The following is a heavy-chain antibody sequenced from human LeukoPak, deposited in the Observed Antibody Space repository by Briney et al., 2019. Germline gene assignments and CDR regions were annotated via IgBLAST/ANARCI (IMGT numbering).Heavy chain of an antibody. J-gene: IGHJ4*02. CDR1: GYTFTSYG. Sequence: ASVKVSCKASGYTFTSYGISWVRQAPGQGLEWMGWISAYNGNTNYAQKLQGRVTMTTDTSTSTAYMELRSLRSDDTAVYYCAVVGPREGYNYELVYWGQGTLVTVSS. CDR2: ISAYNGNT. CDR3: AVVGPREGYNYELVY. D-gene: IGHD5-24*01. V-gene: IGHV1-18*01.